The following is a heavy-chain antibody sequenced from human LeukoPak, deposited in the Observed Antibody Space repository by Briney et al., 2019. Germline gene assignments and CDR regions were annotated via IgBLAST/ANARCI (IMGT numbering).Heavy chain of an antibody. Sequence: PGGSLRLSCAASGFTFSSYSMNWVRQAPGKGLEWVSAISGSGGSTSYADSVKGRFTISRDNSKNTLYLQMNSLRAEDTAVYYCAKALRYCGSTSCYEYYYGMDVWGQGTTVTVSS. J-gene: IGHJ6*02. CDR1: GFTFSSYS. D-gene: IGHD2-2*01. CDR3: AKALRYCGSTSCYEYYYGMDV. V-gene: IGHV3-23*01. CDR2: ISGSGGST.